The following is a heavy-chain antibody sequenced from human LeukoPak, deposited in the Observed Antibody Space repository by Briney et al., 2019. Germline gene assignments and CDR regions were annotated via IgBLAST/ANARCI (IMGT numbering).Heavy chain of an antibody. CDR3: ARGRAQGYSGTYYFSFDY. Sequence: GASVKVSCKASGYTFTGYYMQWVRQAPGQGLEWMGWINPKSGGTSYTQKCQGRVTMTRDTSISTAYMELSRLRSDDTAMYYCARGRAQGYSGTYYFSFDYWGQGTLVTVSS. D-gene: IGHD1-26*01. J-gene: IGHJ4*02. CDR2: INPKSGGT. V-gene: IGHV1-2*02. CDR1: GYTFTGYY.